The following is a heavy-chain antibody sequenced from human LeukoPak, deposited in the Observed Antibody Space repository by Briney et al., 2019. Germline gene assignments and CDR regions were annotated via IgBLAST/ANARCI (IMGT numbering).Heavy chain of an antibody. Sequence: SETLSLTRTVSGGSISSGDYYWSWIRQPPGKGLEWIGYIYYSGSTYYNPSLKSRVTISVDTSKNQFSLKLSSVTAADTAVYYCARAQYRIQLWPWGQGTLVTVSS. V-gene: IGHV4-30-4*08. CDR2: IYYSGST. J-gene: IGHJ1*01. CDR1: GGSISSGDYY. CDR3: ARAQYRIQLWP. D-gene: IGHD5-18*01.